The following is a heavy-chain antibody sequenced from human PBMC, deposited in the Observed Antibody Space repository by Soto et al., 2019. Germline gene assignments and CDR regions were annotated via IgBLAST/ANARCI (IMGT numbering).Heavy chain of an antibody. CDR2: ISTSGGST. CDR1: GFTFSSYA. Sequence: EVQLLESGGGLVQPGGSLRLSCAASGFTFSSYAMSWVRQAPGKGLEWVSTISTSGGSTYYADSVKGRFTISRDNSKNTLYLQMNSLRAEDTAVYYCAKDGLGAYSYGSYSFDYWGQGTLVTVSS. J-gene: IGHJ4*02. CDR3: AKDGLGAYSYGSYSFDY. D-gene: IGHD5-18*01. V-gene: IGHV3-23*01.